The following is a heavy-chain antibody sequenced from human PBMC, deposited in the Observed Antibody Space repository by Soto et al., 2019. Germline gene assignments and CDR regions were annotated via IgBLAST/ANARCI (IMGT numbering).Heavy chain of an antibody. CDR2: ISGSGGST. CDR1: GFTFSSYA. CDR3: AKALNAPPLRFLEWFPAYYFDD. J-gene: IGHJ4*02. D-gene: IGHD3-3*01. Sequence: GGSLRLSCAASGFTFSSYAMSWVRQAPGKGLEWVSAISGSGGSTYYADSVKGRFTISRDNSKNTLYLQMNSLRAEDTAVYYCAKALNAPPLRFLEWFPAYYFDDWGQGTLVTVSS. V-gene: IGHV3-23*01.